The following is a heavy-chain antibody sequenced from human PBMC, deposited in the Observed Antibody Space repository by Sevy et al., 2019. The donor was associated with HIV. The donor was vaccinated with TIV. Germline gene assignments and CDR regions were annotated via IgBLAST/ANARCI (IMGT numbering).Heavy chain of an antibody. CDR3: ATTKDYYESSGSPFDY. CDR2: FDPEDGET. CDR1: GKTLSQLS. Sequence: ASVKVSYKVSGKTLSQLSMHWVRQAPGKGLEWLGTFDPEDGETRYAQKLQGRVTMTEDTSTDTAYMELRSLRSEDTALYYCATTKDYYESSGSPFDYWVQGTLVTVSS. J-gene: IGHJ4*02. V-gene: IGHV1-24*01. D-gene: IGHD3-22*01.